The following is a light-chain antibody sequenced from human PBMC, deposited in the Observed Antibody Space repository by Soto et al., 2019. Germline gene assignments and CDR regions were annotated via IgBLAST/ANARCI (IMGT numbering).Light chain of an antibody. CDR3: QQYDTSPGT. CDR2: GAS. J-gene: IGKJ1*01. CDR1: QSVRSRY. Sequence: EIVLTQSPGTLSLSPGERATLSCRASQSVRSRYLAWYQQKPGRAPRLLIYGASNMATGIPDRFSGSGSGTDFTLTVSRLEPADFAVYFCQQYDTSPGTFGQGTKVEIK. V-gene: IGKV3-20*01.